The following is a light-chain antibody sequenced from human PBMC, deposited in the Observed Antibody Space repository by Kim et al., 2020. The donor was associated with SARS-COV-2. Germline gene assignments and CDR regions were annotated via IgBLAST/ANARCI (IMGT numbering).Light chain of an antibody. V-gene: IGLV2-8*01. CDR3: SSYAGSNSVV. CDR2: EVT. Sequence: QSALTQPPSASGSPGQSVTISCTGSSSDVGAFDYVSWYQQHPGKAPKLMIYEVTKRPSGVPDRFSGSKSDNMASLTVSGLQAEDEGDYYCSSYAGSNSVVFGGGTQLTVL. J-gene: IGLJ2*01. CDR1: SSDVGAFDY.